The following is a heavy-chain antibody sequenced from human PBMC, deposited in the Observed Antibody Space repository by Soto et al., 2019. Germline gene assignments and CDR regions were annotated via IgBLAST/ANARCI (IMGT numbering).Heavy chain of an antibody. CDR3: ARGTPYNRNDDWFDT. V-gene: IGHV4-59*01. CDR2: IHSTGST. Sequence: SETLSLTCTVSGGSISDYYWNWIRQPPGKGLEWIGFIHSTGSTNYNPSLKSRVAISVGTPKNQFSVKLTSVTAADTAVYYCARGTPYNRNDDWFDTWGQGTLVTVSS. CDR1: GGSISDYY. D-gene: IGHD1-20*01. J-gene: IGHJ5*02.